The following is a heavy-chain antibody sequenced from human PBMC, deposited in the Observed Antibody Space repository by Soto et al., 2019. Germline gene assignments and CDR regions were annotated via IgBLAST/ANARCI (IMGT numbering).Heavy chain of an antibody. J-gene: IGHJ6*02. CDR1: GFTFTSYA. D-gene: IGHD6-13*01. Sequence: QVQLVESGGGVVQPGGSLRLSCAASGFTFTSYAMHWVRQAPGKGLEWVAAVSYDGNDNYDADFVKGRFTISRDNPKNALNLQMDSLRPEDTAGYSCARTAAAGTRYYGMDVWGQGTTVTVS. V-gene: IGHV3-30-3*01. CDR3: ARTAAAGTRYYGMDV. CDR2: VSYDGNDN.